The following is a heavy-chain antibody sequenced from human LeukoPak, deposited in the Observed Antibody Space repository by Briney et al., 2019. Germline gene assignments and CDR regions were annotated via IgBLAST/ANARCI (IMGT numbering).Heavy chain of an antibody. J-gene: IGHJ6*02. Sequence: GSLRLSCAASGFTFSSYSMNWVRQAPGKGLEWVSSISSSSSYIYYADSVKGRFTISRDNAKNSLYLQMNSLRAEDTAVYYCARVTNDYSNYGYRPVYYGMDVWGQGTTVTVSS. D-gene: IGHD4-4*01. CDR1: GFTFSSYS. CDR3: ARVTNDYSNYGYRPVYYGMDV. V-gene: IGHV3-21*01. CDR2: ISSSSSYI.